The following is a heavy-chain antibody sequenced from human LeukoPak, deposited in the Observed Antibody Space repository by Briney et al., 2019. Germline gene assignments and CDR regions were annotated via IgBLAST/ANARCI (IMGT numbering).Heavy chain of an antibody. V-gene: IGHV1-2*02. CDR2: INPNSGGT. CDR3: ARELSSSWSPFDY. D-gene: IGHD6-13*01. CDR1: GYSFIDYY. Sequence: ASVKVSCKTSGYSFIDYYMHWVRQAPGQGLEWMGWINPNSGGTNYAQKFQGRVTMTRDTSISTAYMELSRLRSDDTAVYYCARELSSSWSPFDYWGQGTLVTVSS. J-gene: IGHJ4*02.